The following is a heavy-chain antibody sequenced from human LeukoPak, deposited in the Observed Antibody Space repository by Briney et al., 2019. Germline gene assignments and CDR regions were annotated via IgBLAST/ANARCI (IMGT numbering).Heavy chain of an antibody. CDR1: GYTFTSYD. V-gene: IGHV1-69*13. J-gene: IGHJ6*02. CDR2: IIPIFGTA. CDR3: ASPAAGLYSTYYYYGMDV. D-gene: IGHD6-13*01. Sequence: VASVKVSCKASGYTFTSYDINWVRQAPGQGLEWMGGIIPIFGTANYAQKFQGRVTITADESTSTAYMELSSLRSEDTAVYYCASPAAGLYSTYYYYGMDVWGQGTTVTVSS.